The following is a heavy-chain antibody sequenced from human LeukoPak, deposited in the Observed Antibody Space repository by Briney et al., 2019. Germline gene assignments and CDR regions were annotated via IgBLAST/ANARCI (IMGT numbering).Heavy chain of an antibody. CDR1: GYTFTGYY. V-gene: IGHV1-2*02. D-gene: IGHD3-16*02. Sequence: APVKVSCKASGYTFTGYYMHWVRQAPGQGLEWMGWINPNSGGTNYAQKFQGRVTMTRDTSISTAYMELSRLRSDDTAVYYCARGSGYSYGPLYDYVGGSYRYGLDYWGQGTLVTVSS. CDR2: INPNSGGT. J-gene: IGHJ4*02. CDR3: ARGSGYSYGPLYDYVGGSYRYGLDY.